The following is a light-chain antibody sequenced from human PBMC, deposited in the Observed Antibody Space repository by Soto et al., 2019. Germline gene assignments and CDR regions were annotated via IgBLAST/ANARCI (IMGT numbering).Light chain of an antibody. Sequence: SGLTQPPSASGTPGQRVTIPCSGSSSNIGSNYVYWYQQLPGTAPKLLIYRNNQRPSGVPDRFSGSKSGTSASLAISGLRSEDEADYYCAAWDDSLSGLYVFGTGTKVTVL. V-gene: IGLV1-47*01. J-gene: IGLJ1*01. CDR2: RNN. CDR1: SSNIGSNY. CDR3: AAWDDSLSGLYV.